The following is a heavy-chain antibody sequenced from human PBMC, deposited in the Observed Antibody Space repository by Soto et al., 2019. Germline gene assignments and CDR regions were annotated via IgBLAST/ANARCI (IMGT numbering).Heavy chain of an antibody. Sequence: ASVKVSCKASGYTFTSYYMHWVRQATGQGLEWMGWMNPNSGNTGNAQKFQGRITMTRNTSISTAYMELSSLRSEDTAVYYCARSVEWLESFDYWGQGTLVTVSS. CDR3: ARSVEWLESFDY. CDR2: MNPNSGNT. CDR1: GYTFTSYY. V-gene: IGHV1-8*02. D-gene: IGHD6-19*01. J-gene: IGHJ4*02.